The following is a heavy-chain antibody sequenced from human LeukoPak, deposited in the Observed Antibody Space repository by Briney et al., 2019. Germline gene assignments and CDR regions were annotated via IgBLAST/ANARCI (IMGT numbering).Heavy chain of an antibody. Sequence: GGSLRLSCAASGFTFSSYAMSWVRQAPGKGLEWVSAISRSGGSTYYADSGKGGLTISRDNSKKPLYLQINRRAAEETAVYYCAKDGPLRLGWFDPWGQGTLVTVSS. D-gene: IGHD3-16*01. CDR1: GFTFSSYA. CDR3: AKDGPLRLGWFDP. V-gene: IGHV3-23*01. CDR2: ISRSGGST. J-gene: IGHJ5*02.